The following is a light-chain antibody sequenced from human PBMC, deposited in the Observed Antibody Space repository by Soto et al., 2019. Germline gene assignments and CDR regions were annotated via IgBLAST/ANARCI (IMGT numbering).Light chain of an antibody. CDR2: GAS. Sequence: EIVLTQSPATLSLSPGERATLSCRASQSVTSSYLAWYQQKPGQAPRILLYGASSRATGIPDRFRGVGSGTDFTLTISRLEPEDSAVYYCQQYGSSPLTFGGGTKVEI. J-gene: IGKJ4*01. CDR1: QSVTSSY. CDR3: QQYGSSPLT. V-gene: IGKV3-20*01.